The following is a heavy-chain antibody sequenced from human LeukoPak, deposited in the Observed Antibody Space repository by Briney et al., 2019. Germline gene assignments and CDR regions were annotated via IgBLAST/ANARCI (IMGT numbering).Heavy chain of an antibody. CDR2: INPNSGGT. D-gene: IGHD5-12*01. J-gene: IGHJ5*02. CDR1: GYTFTGYY. V-gene: IGHV1-2*02. CDR3: ATARSGYDT. Sequence: ASVKVSCKASGYTFTGYYMHWVRQAPGQGLEWLGWINPNSGGTNYAQKFQGRVTLTRDTSISTAYMEQSTLRSDDTAVYYCATARSGYDTWGQGTLVTVSS.